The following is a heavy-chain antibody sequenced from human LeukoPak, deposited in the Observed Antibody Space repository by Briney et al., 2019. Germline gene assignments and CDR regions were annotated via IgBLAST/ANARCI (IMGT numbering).Heavy chain of an antibody. CDR1: GFTFSNYA. CDR2: ISYDGSNK. Sequence: GGSLRLSCAASGFTFSNYAMSWVRQAPGKGLEWVAVISYDGSNKYYADSVKGRFTISRDNSKNSLYLQMNSLRAEDTAVYYCARADCSSTSCYWGFGYYYYGMDVWGQGTTVTVSS. CDR3: ARADCSSTSCYWGFGYYYYGMDV. V-gene: IGHV3-30-3*01. J-gene: IGHJ6*02. D-gene: IGHD2-2*01.